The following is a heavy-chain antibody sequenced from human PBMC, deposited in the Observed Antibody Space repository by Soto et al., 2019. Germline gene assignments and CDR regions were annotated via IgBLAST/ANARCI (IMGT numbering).Heavy chain of an antibody. CDR2: MNPNSGGS. D-gene: IGHD1-7*01. J-gene: IGHJ3*01. Sequence: QVHLVQSGAAVKKPGAAVKVSCMASGYNFIAQNIHWVRQAPGLGLEWMGKMNPNSGGSDYAQEFQGRVTVTRDTSISTVYMELTSLKSDDTAVYYGARERHLNSPSDAFDLWGQGTMVIVSS. V-gene: IGHV1-2*02. CDR1: GYNFIAQN. CDR3: ARERHLNSPSDAFDL.